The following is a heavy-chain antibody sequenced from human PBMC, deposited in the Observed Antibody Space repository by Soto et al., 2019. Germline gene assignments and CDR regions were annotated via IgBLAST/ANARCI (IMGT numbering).Heavy chain of an antibody. CDR3: VTDGAEVVSSWVY. CDR1: GFTFSKAW. D-gene: IGHD2-21*01. V-gene: IGHV3-15*07. CDR2: IKSKSDGGTT. Sequence: EVQLVESGGGLVKPGGSLRLSCAASGFTFSKAWMNWVRQAPGKGLEWVGRIKSKSDGGTTDYGAAVTDRVTILRDDSKNTLYVEINSLKTEDTAVYYCVTDGAEVVSSWVYWGQGTLVTVSS. J-gene: IGHJ4*02.